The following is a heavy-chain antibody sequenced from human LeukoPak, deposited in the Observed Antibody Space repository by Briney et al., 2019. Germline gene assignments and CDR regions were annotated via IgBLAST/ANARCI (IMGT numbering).Heavy chain of an antibody. Sequence: ASVKVSCKASGYTFTDYYIHWVRQAPGQGLEWMGRINPNAGDTNYAQKFHGWVTMTGDTSISTAYMELNRLRSDDTAVYYCARDFGISTAAAMSYWGQGTLVTVSS. CDR1: GYTFTDYY. CDR2: INPNAGDT. V-gene: IGHV1-2*04. J-gene: IGHJ4*02. D-gene: IGHD6-13*01. CDR3: ARDFGISTAAAMSY.